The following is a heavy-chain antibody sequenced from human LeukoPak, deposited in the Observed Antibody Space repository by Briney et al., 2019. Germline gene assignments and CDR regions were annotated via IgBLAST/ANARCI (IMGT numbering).Heavy chain of an antibody. J-gene: IGHJ4*02. CDR1: GFSFRNYW. CDR2: IEEDGSDK. Sequence: PGGSLRLSCIGYGFSFRNYWMSWVRQAPGKGLEWVASIEEDGSDKFYVDSVKGRFTISRDNTKNSVFVQMNSLWAEDTAVYYCARLKDGVTIFDYWGQGILVSVAP. D-gene: IGHD4-17*01. CDR3: ARLKDGVTIFDY. V-gene: IGHV3-7*01.